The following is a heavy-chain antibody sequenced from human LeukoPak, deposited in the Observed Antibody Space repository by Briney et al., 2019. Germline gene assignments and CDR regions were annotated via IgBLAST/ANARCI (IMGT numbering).Heavy chain of an antibody. V-gene: IGHV3-21*01. J-gene: IGHJ4*02. CDR1: GFTFSSYS. D-gene: IGHD3-22*01. CDR2: ISSSSSYI. CDR3: ARDFYHDSSGSSFDY. Sequence: GGSLRLSCAASGFTFSSYSMNWVRQAPGKGLEWVSSISSSSSYIYYADSVKGRFTISRDSDKNSLYLQMNSLRAEDTAVYYCARDFYHDSSGSSFDYWGQGTLVTVSS.